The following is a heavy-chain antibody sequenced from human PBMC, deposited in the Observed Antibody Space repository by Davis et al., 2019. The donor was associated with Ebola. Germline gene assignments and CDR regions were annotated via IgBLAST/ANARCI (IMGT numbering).Heavy chain of an antibody. Sequence: GGSLRLSCAASGFTFDDYAMHWVRQAPGKGLEWVSGISWNSGSIGYEDSVKGRFTISRDNAKNSLYLQMNSLIAEDTALYYCAKATGNIYDFWSGYPLGYFDYWGQGTLVTVSS. CDR2: ISWNSGSI. J-gene: IGHJ4*02. CDR1: GFTFDDYA. D-gene: IGHD3-3*01. CDR3: AKATGNIYDFWSGYPLGYFDY. V-gene: IGHV3-9*01.